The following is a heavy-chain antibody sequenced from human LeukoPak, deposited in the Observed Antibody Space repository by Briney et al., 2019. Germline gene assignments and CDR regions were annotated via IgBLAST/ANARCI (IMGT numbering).Heavy chain of an antibody. V-gene: IGHV3-23*01. CDR1: GFTFGNYA. D-gene: IGHD3-16*01. CDR2: ISTDGTP. CDR3: AKLGAGGYYSYMDV. J-gene: IGHJ6*03. Sequence: GGSLRLSCAVSGFTFGNYAMTWVRQAPGKGLESVSSISTDGTPYYVDSVKGRFTISRDNSKNTLYLQMNSLRAEDTAVYYCAKLGAGGYYSYMDVWGKGTTVTVSS.